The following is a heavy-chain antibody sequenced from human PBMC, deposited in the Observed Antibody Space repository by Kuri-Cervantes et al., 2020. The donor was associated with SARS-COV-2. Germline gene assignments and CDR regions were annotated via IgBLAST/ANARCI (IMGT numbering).Heavy chain of an antibody. CDR2: IIPILGRA. J-gene: IGHJ4*02. CDR3: ARTYDSSGYPYY. Sequence: AVQVTCKDSGGTFSSYAISWVRQAPGQGREWMGRIIPILGRANYAQKFQGRVTITADKTTRTAYMELSSLSSEDTAVYYCARTYDSSGYPYYWGQGTLVTVSS. V-gene: IGHV1-69*04. D-gene: IGHD3-22*01. CDR1: GGTFSSYA.